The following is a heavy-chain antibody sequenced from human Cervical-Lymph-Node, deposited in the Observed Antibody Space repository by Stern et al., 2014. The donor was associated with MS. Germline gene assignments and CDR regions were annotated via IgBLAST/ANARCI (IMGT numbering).Heavy chain of an antibody. V-gene: IGHV2-5*02. J-gene: IGHJ5*02. CDR3: AHSSSFVTTRPNWFDP. CDR1: GFSLTTSGVG. Sequence: QVTLKESGPTLVKPTQTLTLTCTFSGFSLTTSGVGVGWIRQPPGKALEWLALIYCDDDKLYSPSLKSRLTITKDTSKNQVVLTMTNVDPVDTATYYCAHSSSFVTTRPNWFDPWGQGTLVTVSS. CDR2: IYCDDDK. D-gene: IGHD1-1*01.